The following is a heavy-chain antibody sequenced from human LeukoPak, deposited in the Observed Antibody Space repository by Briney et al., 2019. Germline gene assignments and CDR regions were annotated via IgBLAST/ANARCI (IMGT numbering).Heavy chain of an antibody. CDR3: ARKASYSSSAYNPHYFDY. J-gene: IGHJ4*02. CDR1: GFTLSDYW. V-gene: IGHV3-7*03. D-gene: IGHD6-6*01. CDR2: MDQDGSEE. Sequence: GGSLRLSCAASGFTLSDYWMSWVRQAPGKGLEWVANMDQDGSEENYVGSVKGRFTISRDDAKNSLFLQMNSLRAEDTAFYYCARKASYSSSAYNPHYFDYWGQGALVTVSS.